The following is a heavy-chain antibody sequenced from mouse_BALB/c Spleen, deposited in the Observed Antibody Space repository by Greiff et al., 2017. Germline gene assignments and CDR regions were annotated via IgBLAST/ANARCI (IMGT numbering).Heavy chain of an antibody. D-gene: IGHD2-5*01. CDR3: ARSNYGAMDY. J-gene: IGHJ4*01. Sequence: EVQLVESGGGLVKPGGSLKLSCAASGFTFSDYYMYWVRQTPEKRLEWVATISDGGSYTYYPDSVKGRFTISRDNAKNNLYLQMSSLKSEDTAMYYCARSNYGAMDYWGQGTSVTVSS. CDR1: GFTFSDYY. V-gene: IGHV5-4*02. CDR2: ISDGGSYT.